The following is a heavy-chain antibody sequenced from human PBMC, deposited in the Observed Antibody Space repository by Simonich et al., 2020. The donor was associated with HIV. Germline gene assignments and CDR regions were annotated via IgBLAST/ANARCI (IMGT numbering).Heavy chain of an antibody. CDR1: GDTFTTYT. Sequence: QVQLVQSGSELKMPGASVKVSCKASGDTFTTYTMNWVGQAPGQGLEGMGVIHTNTGNPTYAQGFTGRFVFSLDTSVSTSYLQISSLKAEDTAVYYCARDGRYYGMDVWGQGTTVTVSS. CDR3: ARDGRYYGMDV. CDR2: IHTNTGNP. J-gene: IGHJ6*02. V-gene: IGHV7-4-1*02.